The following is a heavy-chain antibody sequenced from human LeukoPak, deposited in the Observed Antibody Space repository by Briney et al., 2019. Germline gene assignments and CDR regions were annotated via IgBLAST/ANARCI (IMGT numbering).Heavy chain of an antibody. CDR3: TTGVWQQLIDY. Sequence: GGSLRLSCAASGFSFDDYGMSWVRQAPGKGLEWVSGINWNGGSTRYADSVKGRFTISRDNAKNSLFLQMNSVKTEDTAVYYCTTGVWQQLIDYWGQGTLVTVSS. J-gene: IGHJ4*02. D-gene: IGHD6-13*01. CDR1: GFSFDDYG. CDR2: INWNGGST. V-gene: IGHV3-20*04.